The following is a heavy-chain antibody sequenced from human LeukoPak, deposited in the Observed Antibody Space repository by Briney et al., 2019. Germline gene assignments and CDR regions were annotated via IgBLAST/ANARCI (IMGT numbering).Heavy chain of an antibody. V-gene: IGHV1-69*05. CDR3: ARAGYSYAQDAFDI. Sequence: ASVKVSCKASGGTFSNYAISWVRRAPGQGLEWMGRIIPIFGTANYAQKFQGRVTITTDESTSTAYMELSSLRSEDTAVYYCARAGYSYAQDAFDIWGQGTMVTVSS. J-gene: IGHJ3*02. CDR1: GGTFSNYA. D-gene: IGHD5-18*01. CDR2: IIPIFGTA.